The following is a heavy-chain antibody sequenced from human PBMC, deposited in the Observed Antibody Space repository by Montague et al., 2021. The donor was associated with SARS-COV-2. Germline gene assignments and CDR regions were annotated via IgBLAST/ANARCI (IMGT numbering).Heavy chain of an antibody. D-gene: IGHD3-10*01. CDR2: INHGGST. Sequence: SETLSLTCAVHGTSFSGYYWNWIRQPPGKGLEWIGEINHGGSTKYSPSLKSRLTISADTSKNQFSLKLTSVAAADTAVYYCARLGDGVVPSPILGVGPYYSYYYMDVWGKGTTDTVSS. CDR1: GTSFSGYY. J-gene: IGHJ6*03. V-gene: IGHV4-34*01. CDR3: ARLGDGVVPSPILGVGPYYSYYYMDV.